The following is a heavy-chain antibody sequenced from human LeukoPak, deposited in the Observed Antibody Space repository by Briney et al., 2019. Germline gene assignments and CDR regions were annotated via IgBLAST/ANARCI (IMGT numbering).Heavy chain of an antibody. Sequence: PGGSLRLSCAASGFIFSSYAIHWIRQAPGKGLEWVSAISGSGGSTYYADSVKGRFTISRDNSKNTLYLQMNSLRAEDTAVYYCAKDLAVAGLYWGQGTLVTVSS. D-gene: IGHD6-19*01. J-gene: IGHJ4*02. CDR2: ISGSGGST. V-gene: IGHV3-23*01. CDR1: GFIFSSYA. CDR3: AKDLAVAGLY.